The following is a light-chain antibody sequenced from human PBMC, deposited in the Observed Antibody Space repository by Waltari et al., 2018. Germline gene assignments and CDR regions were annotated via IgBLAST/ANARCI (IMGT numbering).Light chain of an antibody. CDR3: QQSNTYPWT. V-gene: IGKV1-5*03. CDR2: KTS. Sequence: DIQMTQSPSTVSASVGDRVTITCRPSQSLSNWLAWYQQSPGKAPSLLIYKTSSLQSGVPSRFSGSGSGTEFTLTISNLQPEDFAIYYCQQSNTYPWTFGQGTKVEI. CDR1: QSLSNW. J-gene: IGKJ1*01.